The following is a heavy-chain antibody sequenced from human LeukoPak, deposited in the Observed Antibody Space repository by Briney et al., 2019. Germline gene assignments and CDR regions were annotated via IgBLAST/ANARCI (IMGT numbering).Heavy chain of an antibody. CDR1: GLTVSSNY. J-gene: IGHJ4*02. V-gene: IGHV4-39*01. CDR3: ARHYGP. Sequence: PGGSLRLSCAASGLTVSSNYMNWVRQPPGKGLEWIGSIYYSGSTYYNPSLKSRVTISVDTSKNQFSLKLNSVTATDTAVYYCARHYGPWGQGTLVTVSS. D-gene: IGHD3-10*01. CDR2: IYYSGST.